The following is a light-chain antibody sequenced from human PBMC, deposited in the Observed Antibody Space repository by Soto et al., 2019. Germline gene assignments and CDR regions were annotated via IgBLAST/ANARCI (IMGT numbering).Light chain of an antibody. CDR3: CSFACTSTQDV. CDR2: DGS. V-gene: IGLV2-23*01. J-gene: IGLJ1*01. CDR1: SDNIGGYNL. Sequence: QSALTQPASVSGSLGQSITISCIGTSDNIGGYNLVSWYQHKPGKAPKIIIFDGSKRPPGVSNRFSVSRSGNTASLTISGLQAEDEAEYYCCSFACTSTQDVFGTGTKLTVL.